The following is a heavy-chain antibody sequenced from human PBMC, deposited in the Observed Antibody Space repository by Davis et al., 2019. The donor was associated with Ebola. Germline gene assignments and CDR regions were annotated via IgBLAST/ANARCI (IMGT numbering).Heavy chain of an antibody. V-gene: IGHV5-10-1*01. J-gene: IGHJ3*02. CDR3: ARGGSTGVGRAFDI. CDR2: IDPSNSYS. Sequence: GESLKISCEASGYTFTRYFITWVRQVPGKGLEWMGRIDPSNSYSKYSPSFQGHVTISADKSITTAYLQWSSLEASDTAMYYCARGGSTGVGRAFDIWGQGTMVTVSS. D-gene: IGHD1-1*01. CDR1: GYTFTRYF.